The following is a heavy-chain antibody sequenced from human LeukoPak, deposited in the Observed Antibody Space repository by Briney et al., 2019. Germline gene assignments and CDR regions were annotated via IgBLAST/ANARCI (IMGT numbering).Heavy chain of an antibody. CDR2: ISSSSSYI. CDR3: ARDLSPTNWFDP. V-gene: IGHV3-21*01. D-gene: IGHD4-17*01. Sequence: GGSLRLSCAASGFTFSSYSMNWVRQAPGKGLEGVSSISSSSSYIYYADSVKGRFTISRDNAKNSLYLQMNSLRAEDTAVYYCARDLSPTNWFDPWGQGTLVTVSS. J-gene: IGHJ5*02. CDR1: GFTFSSYS.